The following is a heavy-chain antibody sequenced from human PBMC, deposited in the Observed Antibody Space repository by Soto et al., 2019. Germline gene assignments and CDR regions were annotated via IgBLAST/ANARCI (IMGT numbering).Heavy chain of an antibody. CDR3: ARVPDR. CDR2: IYHSGST. Sequence: TLSLHFAVSGGSIGSVGYSWSWIRQPPGKGLEWIGYIYHSGSTYYNPSLKSRVTISVDRSKNQFYLKLSSVTAADTAVYYCARVPDRWGQGTLVTVSS. V-gene: IGHV4-30-2*01. D-gene: IGHD2-2*01. J-gene: IGHJ5*02. CDR1: GGSIGSVGYS.